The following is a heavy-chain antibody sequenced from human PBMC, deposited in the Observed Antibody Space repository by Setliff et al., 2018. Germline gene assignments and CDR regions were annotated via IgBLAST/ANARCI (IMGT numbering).Heavy chain of an antibody. D-gene: IGHD3-22*01. Sequence: GGSLRLSCVASGFTFSSHGMTWVRLAPGKGLEWISYISTSSSTIYNADSVKGRFTISRDNAKNSLYLQMNRLRAEDTALYYCAKDRSRDYDDSSGYDHWGQGTLVTVSS. CDR1: GFTFSSHG. J-gene: IGHJ4*02. V-gene: IGHV3-48*04. CDR3: AKDRSRDYDDSSGYDH. CDR2: ISTSSSTI.